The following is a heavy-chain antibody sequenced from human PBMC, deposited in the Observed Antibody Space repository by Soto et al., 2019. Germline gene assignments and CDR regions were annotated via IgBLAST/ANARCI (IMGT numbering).Heavy chain of an antibody. CDR1: GFTFSSYS. CDR2: ISSSSSTI. D-gene: IGHD3-22*01. Sequence: EVQLVESGGGLVQPGGSLGLSCAASGFTFSSYSMNWVRQAPGKGLEWVSYISSSSSTIYYADSVKGRFTISRDNAKNSLYLQMNSLRDEVTAVYHCAREGYYYDSSGYFDYWGQVTLVTVSS. CDR3: AREGYYYDSSGYFDY. J-gene: IGHJ4*02. V-gene: IGHV3-48*02.